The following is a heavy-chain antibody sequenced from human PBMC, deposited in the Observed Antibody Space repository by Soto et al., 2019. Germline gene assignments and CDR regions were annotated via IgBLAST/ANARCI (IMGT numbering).Heavy chain of an antibody. D-gene: IGHD6-13*01. Sequence: SETLSLTCTVSGGSISSYYWSWIRQPPGKGLEWIGYIYYSGSTNYNPSLKSRVNISVDTSKNQFSLKLSSVTAADTAVYYCASSNIAAAGFYYYGMDVWGRGTTVTVSS. CDR2: IYYSGST. J-gene: IGHJ6*02. CDR1: GGSISSYY. V-gene: IGHV4-59*01. CDR3: ASSNIAAAGFYYYGMDV.